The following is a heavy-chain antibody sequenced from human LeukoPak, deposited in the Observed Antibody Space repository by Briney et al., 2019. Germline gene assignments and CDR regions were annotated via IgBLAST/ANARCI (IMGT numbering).Heavy chain of an antibody. CDR1: GGSISSYY. CDR2: IYYSGST. J-gene: IGHJ1*01. CDR3: ARGPDIVVVVAQPFQH. Sequence: SETLSLTCTVSGGSISSYYWSWIRQPPGKGLEWIGYIYYSGSTNCNPSLKSRVTISVDTSKNQFSLKLSSVTAADTAVYYCARGPDIVVVVAQPFQHWGQGTLVTVSS. V-gene: IGHV4-59*01. D-gene: IGHD2-15*01.